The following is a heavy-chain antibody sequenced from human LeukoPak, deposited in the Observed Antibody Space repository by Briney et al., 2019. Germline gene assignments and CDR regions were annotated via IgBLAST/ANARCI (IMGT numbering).Heavy chain of an antibody. J-gene: IGHJ4*02. CDR2: IYHSGST. Sequence: SETLSLTCAVSGGPINSSNWWSWVRQPPGKGLEWIGEIYHSGSTNYYPSHKSRVTILLDKSKNQFSLKLSSVTAADTAVYYCARDLGYCSGGRCDDSWGQGTLVTVSS. CDR3: ARDLGYCSGGRCDDS. CDR1: GGPINSSNW. D-gene: IGHD2-15*01. V-gene: IGHV4-4*02.